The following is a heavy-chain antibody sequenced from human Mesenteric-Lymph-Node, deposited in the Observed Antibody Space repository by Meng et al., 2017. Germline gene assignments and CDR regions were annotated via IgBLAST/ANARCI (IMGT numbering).Heavy chain of an antibody. Sequence: GESLKISCAASGFTFSSYSMNWVRQAPGKGPEWVSSISSSSSYIYYADSVKGRFTISRDNAKNSLYLQMNSLRAEDTAVYYCASNTDGGAFDIWGQGTMVTVSS. CDR2: ISSSSSYI. V-gene: IGHV3-21*03. D-gene: IGHD5-18*01. J-gene: IGHJ3*02. CDR1: GFTFSSYS. CDR3: ASNTDGGAFDI.